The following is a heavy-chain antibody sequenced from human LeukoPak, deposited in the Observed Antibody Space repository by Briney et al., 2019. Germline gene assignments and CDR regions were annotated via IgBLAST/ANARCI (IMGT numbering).Heavy chain of an antibody. Sequence: SQTLSLTCAISGDSVSSNSAAWNWIRQSPSRGLEWLPWTYYRSKWYNDYAVSVKSRITINPDTSKNQFSPQLNSVTPEDTAVYYCARAHVAARPGLYYYYYMDVWGKGTTVTVSS. D-gene: IGHD6-6*01. J-gene: IGHJ6*03. CDR3: ARAHVAARPGLYYYYYMDV. CDR1: GDSVSSNSAA. V-gene: IGHV6-1*01. CDR2: TYYRSKWYN.